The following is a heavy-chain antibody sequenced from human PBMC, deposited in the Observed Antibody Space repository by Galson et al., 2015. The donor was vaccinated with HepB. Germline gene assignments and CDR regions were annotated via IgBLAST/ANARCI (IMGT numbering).Heavy chain of an antibody. Sequence: SLRLSCAASGFTFSSYSMNWVRQAPGKGLEWVSSISSSSSYIYYADSVKGRSTISRDNAKNSLYLQMNSLRAEDTAVYYCASPDDIVGATRGGTDWGQGTLVTVSS. CDR3: ASPDDIVGATRGGTD. CDR2: ISSSSSYI. CDR1: GFTFSSYS. V-gene: IGHV3-21*01. J-gene: IGHJ4*02. D-gene: IGHD1-26*01.